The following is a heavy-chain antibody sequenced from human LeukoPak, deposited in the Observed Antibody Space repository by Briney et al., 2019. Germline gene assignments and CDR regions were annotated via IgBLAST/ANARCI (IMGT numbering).Heavy chain of an antibody. J-gene: IGHJ3*02. CDR2: TRNKANSYTT. CDR1: GFTFSDHY. Sequence: PGGSLRLSCAGSGFTFSDHYMDWVRQAPGKGLEWVGRTRNKANSYTTEYAASVKGRFTISRDDSKNSLYLQMNSLKTEDTAVYYCARVWSGAFDIWGQGTMVTVSS. CDR3: ARVWSGAFDI. D-gene: IGHD3-3*01. V-gene: IGHV3-72*01.